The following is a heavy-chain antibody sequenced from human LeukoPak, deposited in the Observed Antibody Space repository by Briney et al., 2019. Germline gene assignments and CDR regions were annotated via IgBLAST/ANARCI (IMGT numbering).Heavy chain of an antibody. V-gene: IGHV4-59*01. D-gene: IGHD4-11*01. CDR3: ARGDDYLYAFDI. CDR2: IYYSGST. CDR1: GGSISSYY. Sequence: PSETLSLTCTVSGGSISSYYWSWIRQPPGKGLEWIGYIYYSGSTNYNPSLKSRVTISVDTSKNQFSLKLSSVTAADTAVYYCARGDDYLYAFDIWGQGTMVTVSS. J-gene: IGHJ3*02.